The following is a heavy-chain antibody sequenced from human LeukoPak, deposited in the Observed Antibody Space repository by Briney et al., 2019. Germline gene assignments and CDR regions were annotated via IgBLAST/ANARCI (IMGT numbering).Heavy chain of an antibody. J-gene: IGHJ4*02. CDR3: ARRQYSSSWYR. D-gene: IGHD6-13*01. CDR1: GYSISSGYY. Sequence: KPSETLSLTRAVSGYSISSGYYWGWIRQPPGKGLEWIGSIYHSGSTYYNPSLKSRVTISVDTSKNQFSLKLSSVTAADTAVYYCARRQYSSSWYRWGQGTLVTVSS. V-gene: IGHV4-38-2*01. CDR2: IYHSGST.